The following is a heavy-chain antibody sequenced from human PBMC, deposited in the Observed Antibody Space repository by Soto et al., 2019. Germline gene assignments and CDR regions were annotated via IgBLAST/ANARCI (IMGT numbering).Heavy chain of an antibody. CDR2: IYYSGST. CDR3: AREGAMVRGVITPGALDY. D-gene: IGHD3-10*01. CDR1: GGSISSGDYY. Sequence: SETLSLTXTVSGGSISSGDYYWSWIRQPPGKGLEWIGYIYYSGSTYYNPSLKSRVTISVDTSKNQFSLKLSSVTAADTAVYYCAREGAMVRGVITPGALDYWGQGTLVT. V-gene: IGHV4-30-4*01. J-gene: IGHJ4*02.